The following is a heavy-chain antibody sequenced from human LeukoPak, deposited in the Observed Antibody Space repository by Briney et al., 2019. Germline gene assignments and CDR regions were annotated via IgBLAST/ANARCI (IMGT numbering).Heavy chain of an antibody. CDR3: ARVDTLDY. D-gene: IGHD5-18*01. CDR2: ISYDGNTI. V-gene: IGHV3-48*03. J-gene: IGHJ4*02. Sequence: GGSLRLSCAASGFTFSTYEMNWVRQAPGKGPEWVSYISYDGNTIYYAESVKGRFTISRDNAKNSLFLQMNSLRAEDTAVYYCARVDTLDYWGQGTLVTVSS. CDR1: GFTFSTYE.